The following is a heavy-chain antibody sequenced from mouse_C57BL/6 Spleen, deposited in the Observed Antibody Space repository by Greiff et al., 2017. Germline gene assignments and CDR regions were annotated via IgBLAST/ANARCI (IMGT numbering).Heavy chain of an antibody. D-gene: IGHD1-1*01. CDR1: GFTFSSYA. Sequence: EVKVVESGGGLVKPGGSLKLSCAASGFTFSSYAMSWVRQTPEKRLEWVATISDGGSYTYYPDNVKGRFTISRDTAKNNLYLQMSHLKSEDTAMYYCARPYGSSYFDCWGQGTTLTVSS. CDR3: ARPYGSSYFDC. CDR2: ISDGGSYT. V-gene: IGHV5-4*03. J-gene: IGHJ2*01.